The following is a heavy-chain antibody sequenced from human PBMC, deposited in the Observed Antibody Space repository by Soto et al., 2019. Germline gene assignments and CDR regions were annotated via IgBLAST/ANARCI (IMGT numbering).Heavy chain of an antibody. J-gene: IGHJ6*03. CDR3: AKDPMVTIAAAGRGDYYYYMDV. Sequence: QVQLVESGGGVVQPGRSLRLSCAASGFTFSSYGMHWVRQAPGKGLEWVAVISYDGSNKYYADSVKGRFTISRDNSENTLYLQINSLRAEDTTVYYCAKDPMVTIAAAGRGDYYYYMDVWGKGTTVTVSS. V-gene: IGHV3-30*18. D-gene: IGHD6-13*01. CDR1: GFTFSSYG. CDR2: ISYDGSNK.